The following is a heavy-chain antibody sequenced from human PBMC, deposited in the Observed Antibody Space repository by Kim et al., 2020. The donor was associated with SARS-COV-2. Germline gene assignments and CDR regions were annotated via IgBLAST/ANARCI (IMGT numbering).Heavy chain of an antibody. CDR3: AKDHPSNGWPNFDS. V-gene: IGHV3-23*01. D-gene: IGHD6-19*01. CDR2: VNNGGNA. CDR1: GFTFSSRA. Sequence: GGSLRLSCVASGFTFSSRAMSWVRQPPGKGLEWIASVNNGGNAYYANSVKGRFTVSRDNTMDTLHLQMSRLTAEDTALYYCAKDHPSNGWPNFDSWGQGTLVDVSS. J-gene: IGHJ4*02.